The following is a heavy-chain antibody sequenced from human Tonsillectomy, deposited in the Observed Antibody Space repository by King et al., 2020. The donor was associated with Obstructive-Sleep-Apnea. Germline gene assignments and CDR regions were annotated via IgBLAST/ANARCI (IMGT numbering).Heavy chain of an antibody. D-gene: IGHD1-1*01. CDR1: GFDFNTYA. Sequence: VQLVESGGGVVQPGRSLRLSCVASGFDFNTYAMHWVRQAPGKGLEGGAAITSDGSDDYYTDSVKGHFTISRDNAQNTLYLQMNNLRREDTAVYYCSTLTTDGHAYFDYWGQGTLVTVSS. CDR2: ITSDGSDD. J-gene: IGHJ4*02. V-gene: IGHV3-30-3*02. CDR3: STLTTDGHAYFDY.